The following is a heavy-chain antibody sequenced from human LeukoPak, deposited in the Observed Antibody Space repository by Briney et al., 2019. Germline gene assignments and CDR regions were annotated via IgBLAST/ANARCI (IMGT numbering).Heavy chain of an antibody. V-gene: IGHV6-1*01. Sequence: SQTLSLTCAISGDSVSSNSAAWNWIRQSPSRGLEWLGRTYYRSKWYNDYAVSVKSRITINPDTSKNQFSLQLNSVTPEDTAVYYCARGVYCTNGVCYYYYYMDVWGKGTTVTISS. CDR3: ARGVYCTNGVCYYYYYMDV. D-gene: IGHD2-8*01. J-gene: IGHJ6*03. CDR1: GDSVSSNSAA. CDR2: TYYRSKWYN.